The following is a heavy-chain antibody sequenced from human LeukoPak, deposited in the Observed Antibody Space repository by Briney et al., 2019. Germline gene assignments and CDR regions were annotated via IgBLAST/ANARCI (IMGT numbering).Heavy chain of an antibody. CDR3: AAPGVPAATYYFDY. J-gene: IGHJ4*02. D-gene: IGHD2-2*01. CDR2: IRYDGSNK. CDR1: GFTFSSYG. Sequence: GGSLRLSCAASGFTFSSYGMHWVRQAPGKGLEWVAFIRYDGSNKYYADSVKGRFTVSRDNSKNTLYLQMNSLGAEDTAVYYCAAPGVPAATYYFDYWGQGTLVTVSS. V-gene: IGHV3-30*02.